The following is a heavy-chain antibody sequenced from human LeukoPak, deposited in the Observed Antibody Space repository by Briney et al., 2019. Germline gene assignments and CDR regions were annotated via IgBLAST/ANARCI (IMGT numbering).Heavy chain of an antibody. J-gene: IGHJ4*02. CDR3: ARLFGDTAMVIDY. Sequence: SETLSLTCTVSGGSISSYYWSWIRQPPGKGPEWIGYIYYSGSTNYNPSLKSRVTISVDTSKNQFSLKLSSVTAADTAVYYCARLFGDTAMVIDYWGQGTLVTVSS. D-gene: IGHD5-18*01. CDR2: IYYSGST. V-gene: IGHV4-59*08. CDR1: GGSISSYY.